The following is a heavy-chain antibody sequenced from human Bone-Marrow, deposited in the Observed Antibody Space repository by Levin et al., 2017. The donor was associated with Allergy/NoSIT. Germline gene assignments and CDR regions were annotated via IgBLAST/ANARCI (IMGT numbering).Heavy chain of an antibody. Sequence: GESLKISCKASGYIFTSYFMHWVRQAPGQGLEWMGLIYPNGDTTGYTQKFQGRVAMTRDTPTGTFYMELSGLRSEDTAMYSCARKSMLPLLVGVTPSKAFDVWGQGTLVTVSS. CDR3: ARKSMLPLLVGVTPSKAFDV. J-gene: IGHJ3*01. CDR1: GYIFTSYF. D-gene: IGHD1-26*01. CDR2: IYPNGDTT. V-gene: IGHV1-46*01.